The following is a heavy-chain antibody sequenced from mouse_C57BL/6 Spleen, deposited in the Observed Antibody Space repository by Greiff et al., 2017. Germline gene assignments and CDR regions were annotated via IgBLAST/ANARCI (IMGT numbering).Heavy chain of an antibody. CDR3: ARLGRYDGYYDWFAY. CDR2: IHPNSGST. Sequence: QVQLQQPGAELVKPGASVKLSCKASGYTFTSYWMHWVKQRPGQGLEWIGMIHPNSGSTNNNEKFKSKATLTVDKSSSTAYMQLSSLTSEDSAVYYCARLGRYDGYYDWFAYWGQGTLVTVSA. CDR1: GYTFTSYW. J-gene: IGHJ3*01. D-gene: IGHD2-3*01. V-gene: IGHV1-64*01.